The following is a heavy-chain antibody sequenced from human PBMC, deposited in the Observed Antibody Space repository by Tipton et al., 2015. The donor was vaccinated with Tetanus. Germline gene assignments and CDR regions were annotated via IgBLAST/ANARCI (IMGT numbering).Heavy chain of an antibody. CDR1: GGSISSSSYY. D-gene: IGHD3-3*01. CDR2: IYYSGST. CDR3: ARSSDFWSGYGFLY. Sequence: TLSLTCTVSGGSISSSSYYWGWIRQPPGKGLEWIGSIYYSGSTYYNPSLKSRVTISVDTSKNQFSLKLSSVTAADTAVYYCARSSDFWSGYGFLYWGQGTLVTVSS. J-gene: IGHJ4*02. V-gene: IGHV4-39*01.